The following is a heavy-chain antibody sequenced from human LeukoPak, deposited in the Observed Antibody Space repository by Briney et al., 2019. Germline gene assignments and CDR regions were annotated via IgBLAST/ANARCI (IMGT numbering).Heavy chain of an antibody. V-gene: IGHV3-48*04. CDR1: GFTFSSFA. J-gene: IGHJ4*02. D-gene: IGHD1-26*01. CDR3: ARDPVGGSYYYFDY. Sequence: GGSLRLSCAASGFTFSSFAMSWVRQAPGKGLEWVSYISSSYSTHYADSVKGRFTISRDNAKNSLYLQMNSLKAEDTAVYFCARDPVGGSYYYFDYWGQGTLVTVSS. CDR2: ISSSYST.